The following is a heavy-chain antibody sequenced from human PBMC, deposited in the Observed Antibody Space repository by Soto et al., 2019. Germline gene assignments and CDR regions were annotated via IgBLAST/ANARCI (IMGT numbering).Heavy chain of an antibody. CDR2: INPSGGST. CDR1: GYTFTSYY. CDR3: ARDQVPANWFDP. J-gene: IGHJ5*02. V-gene: IGHV1-46*01. Sequence: SVKVSCKASGYTFTSYYMHWVRQTPGQGLEWMGIINPSGGSTSYAQKFQGRVTMTRDTSTSTVYMELSSLRSEDTAVYYCARDQVPANWFDPWGQGTLVTVSS.